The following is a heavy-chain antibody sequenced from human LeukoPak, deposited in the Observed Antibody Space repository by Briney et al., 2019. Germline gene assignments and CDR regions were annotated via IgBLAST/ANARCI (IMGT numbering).Heavy chain of an antibody. V-gene: IGHV1-3*01. D-gene: IGHD3-22*01. CDR1: GYTFTSYA. Sequence: GASVKVSCKASGYTFTSYAMHWVRQAPGQRLEWMGWINAGNGNTKYSQKFQGRVTITRDTSASTAYMELSSLRSEDTAVYYCARARFYDSSGYYSPMGYWGQGILVTVSS. CDR2: INAGNGNT. CDR3: ARARFYDSSGYYSPMGY. J-gene: IGHJ4*02.